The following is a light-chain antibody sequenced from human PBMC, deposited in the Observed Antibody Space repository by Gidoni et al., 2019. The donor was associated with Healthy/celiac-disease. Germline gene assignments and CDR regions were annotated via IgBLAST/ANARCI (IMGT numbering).Light chain of an antibody. V-gene: IGKV3-20*01. Sequence: ELVLTQSPGTLSLSPGERATLSCRASQSVSSSYLAWYQQKPGQAPRLLIYGASSRATGIPDRFSGSGSGTDFTLTISRLEPEDFAVYYCQQYGSSLRFTFGPGTKVDIK. CDR2: GAS. CDR1: QSVSSSY. J-gene: IGKJ3*01. CDR3: QQYGSSLRFT.